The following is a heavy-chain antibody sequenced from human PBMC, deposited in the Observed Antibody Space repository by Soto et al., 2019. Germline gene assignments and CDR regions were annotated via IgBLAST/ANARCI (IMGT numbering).Heavy chain of an antibody. J-gene: IGHJ3*01. V-gene: IGHV4-34*01. CDR1: GGSFTDYY. CDR3: ARVRARLLSHALDF. CDR2: INHSGST. D-gene: IGHD3-16*02. Sequence: QVQLQQWGAGLLKPSETLSLTSAVYGGSFTDYYWTWIRQPPGKGLEWIGEINHSGSTNYNPSLKNRVTTSLDTSKNQFSLKVNSVTAADTAVYFCARVRARLLSHALDFWGQGTLVTVSS.